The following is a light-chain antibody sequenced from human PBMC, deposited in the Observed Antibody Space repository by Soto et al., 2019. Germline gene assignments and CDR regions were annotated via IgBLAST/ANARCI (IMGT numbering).Light chain of an antibody. Sequence: ETVMTQSPATLSVSPGERATLSCRASQSVSSNLAWYHQKTGQAPRLLISGASSRATGIPDRFSGSGSGTDFTLTISRLEPEDFAVYYCQQSGSSPPVTFGQGTRLEI. CDR2: GAS. J-gene: IGKJ5*01. CDR1: QSVSSN. V-gene: IGKV3-20*01. CDR3: QQSGSSPPVT.